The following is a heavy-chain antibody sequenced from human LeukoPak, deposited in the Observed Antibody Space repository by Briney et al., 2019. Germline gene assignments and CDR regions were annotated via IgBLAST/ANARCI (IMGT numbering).Heavy chain of an antibody. Sequence: SETLSLTCTVSGGSISSYYWSWIRQPPGKGLEWIGYIYYSGSTNYNPSLKSRVTISVDTSKNQFSLKLSSVTAADTAVYYCARQADLDDYGDYSPYSQHWGQGTLVTVSS. V-gene: IGHV4-59*08. CDR1: GGSISSYY. CDR2: IYYSGST. J-gene: IGHJ1*01. D-gene: IGHD4-17*01. CDR3: ARQADLDDYGDYSPYSQH.